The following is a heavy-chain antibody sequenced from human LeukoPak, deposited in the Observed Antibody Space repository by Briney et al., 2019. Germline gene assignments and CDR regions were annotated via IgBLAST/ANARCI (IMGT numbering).Heavy chain of an antibody. Sequence: ASVKVSCKVSGYTLTELSMHWVRQAPGKGLEWMGGFDPEDGETIYAQKFQGRATMTEDTSTDTAYMELSSLRSEDTAVYYCATNSDIVGDYGMDVWGQGTTVTVSS. CDR1: GYTLTELS. V-gene: IGHV1-24*01. J-gene: IGHJ6*02. CDR2: FDPEDGET. D-gene: IGHD2-15*01. CDR3: ATNSDIVGDYGMDV.